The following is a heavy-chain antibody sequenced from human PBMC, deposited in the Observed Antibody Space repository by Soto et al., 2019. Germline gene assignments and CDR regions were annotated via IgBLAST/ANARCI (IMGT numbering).Heavy chain of an antibody. CDR1: GFTFGTYW. Sequence: EVPLVESGGGLVQPGGSLRLSCAASGFTFGTYWMHWVRQAPGKGLLWVSRINSDGRSTIYADSVKGRFTISRDNAKNTLYLQMNSLRAEDTAVYYCAREGVATTDYWGQGTLVTVSS. V-gene: IGHV3-74*01. CDR3: AREGVATTDY. J-gene: IGHJ4*02. CDR2: INSDGRST. D-gene: IGHD5-12*01.